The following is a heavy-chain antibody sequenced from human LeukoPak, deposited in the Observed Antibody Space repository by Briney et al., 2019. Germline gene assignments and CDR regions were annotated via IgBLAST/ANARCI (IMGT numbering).Heavy chain of an antibody. Sequence: GASLRLSCAASGFTFSSYAMSWVRQAPGKGLEWVSGISNSGGGTYYADSVKGRFTISRDNSESTLYLQMNSLRADGAAVYYCAKGAGAEAFHIWGQGTMVTVSS. V-gene: IGHV3-23*01. CDR2: ISNSGGGT. CDR1: GFTFSSYA. J-gene: IGHJ3*02. D-gene: IGHD1-26*01. CDR3: AKGAGAEAFHI.